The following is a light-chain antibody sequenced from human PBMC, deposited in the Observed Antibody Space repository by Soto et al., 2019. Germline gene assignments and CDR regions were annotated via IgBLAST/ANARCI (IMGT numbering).Light chain of an antibody. Sequence: EIVLTQSPDTLSLSPGERVTLSCRASQRMTNNFLAWFQQKPGLAPRLLIHGASTRASGVPDRFTGGGSGTDFVLTISRVEPEDFAVYYCQQRSNWPPVTFGGGTKVEIK. V-gene: IGKV3D-20*02. J-gene: IGKJ4*01. CDR2: GAS. CDR1: QRMTNNF. CDR3: QQRSNWPPVT.